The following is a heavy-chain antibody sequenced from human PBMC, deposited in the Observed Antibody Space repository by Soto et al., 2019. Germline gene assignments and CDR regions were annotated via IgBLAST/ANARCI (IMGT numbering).Heavy chain of an antibody. CDR3: AKDQASGQGSFDS. V-gene: IGHV3-30*18. CDR2: ISYDGSNQ. CDR1: GFTFNIYG. Sequence: PGGSLRLSCAASGFTFNIYGMHWVRQAPDKGLEWVALISYDGSNQYYADSVKGRFTISRGNSKNTLFLQMNSLRADDTAVYYCAKDQASGQGSFDSWGQGTLGTVSS. J-gene: IGHJ4*02.